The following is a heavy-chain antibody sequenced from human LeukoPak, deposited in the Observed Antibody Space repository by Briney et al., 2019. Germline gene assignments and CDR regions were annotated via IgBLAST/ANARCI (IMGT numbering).Heavy chain of an antibody. CDR3: ARTGSIYYYYYMDV. Sequence: SETLSLTCTVSGGSISSSSYYWGWIRQPPGKGLEWIGEINHSGSTNYNPSLKSRVTISVDTSKNQFSLKLSSVTAADTAVYYCARTGSIYYYYYMDVWGKGTTVTVSS. D-gene: IGHD3-10*01. CDR1: GGSISSSSYY. J-gene: IGHJ6*03. V-gene: IGHV4-39*07. CDR2: INHSGST.